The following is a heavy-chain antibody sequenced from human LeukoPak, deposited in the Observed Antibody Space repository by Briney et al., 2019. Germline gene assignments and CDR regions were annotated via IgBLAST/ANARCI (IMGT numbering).Heavy chain of an antibody. J-gene: IGHJ4*02. CDR1: GFTFSNAW. V-gene: IGHV3-48*04. D-gene: IGHD3-22*01. CDR3: ARSGTDYYDSSGYYTYYFDY. Sequence: GGSLRLSCAASGFTFSNAWMSWVRQAPGKGLEWVSYISSSSSTIYYADSVKGRFTISRDNAKNSLYLQMNSLRAEDTAVYYCARSGTDYYDSSGYYTYYFDYWGQGTLVTVSS. CDR2: ISSSSSTI.